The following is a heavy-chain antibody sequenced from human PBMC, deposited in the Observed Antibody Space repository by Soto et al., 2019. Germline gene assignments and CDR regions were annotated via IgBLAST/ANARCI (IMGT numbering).Heavy chain of an antibody. CDR2: ISGSGGSA. CDR1: GFTFSNYA. D-gene: IGHD3-22*01. V-gene: IGHV3-23*01. Sequence: EVQLLESGGGLVGPGGSLRLSCAASGFTFSNYAMNWVRQAPGKGLECVSVISGSGGSAYYADSVQGRFTISRDNSKNTLYMQMNSLKIEDTGVYYCTTDGFTGIVGIWGQGTMVTVSS. CDR3: TTDGFTGIVGI. J-gene: IGHJ3*02.